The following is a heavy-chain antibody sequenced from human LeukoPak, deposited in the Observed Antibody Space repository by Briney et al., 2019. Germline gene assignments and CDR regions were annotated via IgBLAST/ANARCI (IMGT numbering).Heavy chain of an antibody. CDR1: GFTFSNYA. J-gene: IGHJ6*02. Sequence: GGSLRLSCAASGFTFSNYAMSWVRQAPGKGLEWVSTISGSGGSTYYADSVKGRFTISRDNSKNTLYLQLNSLRAEDTAVYYCAKSTSPLYYYGMDVWGQGTTVTVSS. V-gene: IGHV3-23*01. CDR3: AKSTSPLYYYGMDV. D-gene: IGHD2-2*01. CDR2: ISGSGGST.